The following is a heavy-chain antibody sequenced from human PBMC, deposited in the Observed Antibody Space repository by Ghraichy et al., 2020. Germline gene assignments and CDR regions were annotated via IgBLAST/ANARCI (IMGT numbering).Heavy chain of an antibody. CDR2: IEQDGSEI. Sequence: GGSLRLSCAASGFTFNKYWMNWVRQAPGKGLEWVAIIEQDGSEIHYVDSVKGRFTISRDNAQNSVYLQMNFLKVEDTAVYYCAGGGGWLSERWGQGTLVTVSS. V-gene: IGHV3-7*03. J-gene: IGHJ4*02. D-gene: IGHD6-19*01. CDR1: GFTFNKYW. CDR3: AGGGGWLSER.